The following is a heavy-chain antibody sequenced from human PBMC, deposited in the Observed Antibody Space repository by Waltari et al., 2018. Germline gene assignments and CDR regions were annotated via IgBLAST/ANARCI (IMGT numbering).Heavy chain of an antibody. CDR3: AREALEWMKAFDI. D-gene: IGHD3-3*01. CDR2: VNPPSGAT. V-gene: IGHV1-2*02. J-gene: IGHJ3*02. Sequence: QAQLVQSGAEVKKAGASVKVSCKASGYAFNGYYIHWFRQAPGVGLQWMGWVNPPSGATNYAQSFQGLVTMTRDTTTSTVYMELDRLRFDDTAVYFCAREALEWMKAFDIWGQGTLVTVSS. CDR1: GYAFNGYY.